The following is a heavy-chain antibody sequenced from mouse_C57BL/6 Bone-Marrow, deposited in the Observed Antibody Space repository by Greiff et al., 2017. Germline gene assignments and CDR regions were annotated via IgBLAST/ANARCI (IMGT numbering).Heavy chain of an antibody. J-gene: IGHJ2*01. CDR1: GFSLTRYG. D-gene: IGHD2-10*01. Sequence: VKVVESGPGLVQPSQSLSITCTVSGFSLTRYGVHWVRQSPGKGLEWLGVLWSGGSTDSNAALISRLSICKDNSKSQVFFKMNSLQADDTGIYYCDRNGGLLLYCDYWGQGTTLTVSS. V-gene: IGHV2-2*01. CDR2: LWSGGST. CDR3: DRNGGLLLYCDY.